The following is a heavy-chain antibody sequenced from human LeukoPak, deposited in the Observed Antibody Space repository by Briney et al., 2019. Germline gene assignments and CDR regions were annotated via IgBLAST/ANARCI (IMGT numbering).Heavy chain of an antibody. D-gene: IGHD1-26*01. Sequence: SETLSLTCTVSGGSISTSNYYWGWIRQPPGKGLEWIGNIFYSGSTYYSPSLKSRVTISLDTSRNQFSLKLNSVTAADTAVYYCARYGGTYQFEFWGQGTLVTVSS. V-gene: IGHV4-39*07. CDR3: ARYGGTYQFEF. CDR1: GGSISTSNYY. J-gene: IGHJ4*02. CDR2: IFYSGST.